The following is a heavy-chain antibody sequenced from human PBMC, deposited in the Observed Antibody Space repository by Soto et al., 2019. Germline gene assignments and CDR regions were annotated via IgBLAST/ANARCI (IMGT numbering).Heavy chain of an antibody. CDR3: ARALVRLLDWVPDDYYYSMDV. D-gene: IGHD3-3*01. CDR1: GHTFSAYY. Sequence: APVKVSCKPSGHTFSAYYLPWVRQPPGQGLEWMGWINPNPADTKYAQKFQGRVTMPRDMSTRTVYMEVSRLRSDDTAVYYCARALVRLLDWVPDDYYYSMDVWGQGTMVTVSS. CDR2: INPNPADT. J-gene: IGHJ6*02. V-gene: IGHV1-2*02.